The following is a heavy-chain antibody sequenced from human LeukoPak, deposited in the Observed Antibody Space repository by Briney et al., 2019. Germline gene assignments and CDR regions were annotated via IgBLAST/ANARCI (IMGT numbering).Heavy chain of an antibody. CDR1: GYTFSISH. CDR2: ISVYNGNT. J-gene: IGHJ4*02. V-gene: IGHV1-18*04. Sequence: ASVKVSCKTSGYTFSISHVTWVRQAPGQRLEWMGWISVYNGNTNYAPDLQGRVTMTTDTSTSTAYMELRNLRSGDTAIYYCARATELTYCAGDCYLDYWGQGTLITVSS. CDR3: ARATELTYCAGDCYLDY. D-gene: IGHD2-21*02.